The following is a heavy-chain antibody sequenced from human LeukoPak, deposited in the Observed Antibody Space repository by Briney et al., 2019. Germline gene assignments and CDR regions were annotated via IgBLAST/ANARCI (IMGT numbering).Heavy chain of an antibody. D-gene: IGHD3-16*01. CDR1: GFTFINYA. V-gene: IGHV3-23*01. CDR2: ICGNAACT. CDR3: ARHLATSGSYPLDY. J-gene: IGHJ4*02. Sequence: GGSLRLSCAASGFTFINYAMSWVRQAPGGGLEWVSVICGNAACTYYADSVKGRFIISRDNSKNTMYLYLQMNSLRAEDTAVYYCARHLATSGSYPLDYWGQGTPVTVSS.